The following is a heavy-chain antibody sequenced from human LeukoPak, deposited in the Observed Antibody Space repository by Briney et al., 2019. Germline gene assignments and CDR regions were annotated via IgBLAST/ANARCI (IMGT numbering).Heavy chain of an antibody. CDR1: GGSISSGSYY. CDR3: ARRIVGATANFDY. D-gene: IGHD1-26*01. CDR2: IYTSGST. J-gene: IGHJ4*02. V-gene: IGHV4-61*02. Sequence: SETLSLTCTVSGGSISSGSYYWNWIRQPAGKGLEWIGRIYTSGSTNYNPSLKSRVTISVDTSKNQFSLKLSSVTAADTAVYYCARRIVGATANFDYWGQGTLVTVSS.